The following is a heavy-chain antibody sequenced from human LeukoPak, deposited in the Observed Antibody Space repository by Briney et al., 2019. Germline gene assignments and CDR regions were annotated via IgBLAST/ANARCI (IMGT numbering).Heavy chain of an antibody. V-gene: IGHV3-30-3*02. CDR1: GFTFSSYA. CDR3: AKQTLHSGWLYYFDY. CDR2: ISYDGSNK. D-gene: IGHD6-19*01. Sequence: GGSLRLSCAASGFTFSSYAMHWVRQAPGKGLEWVAVISYDGSNKYYADSVKGRFTISRDNSKNTLYLQMNSLRAEDTAVYYCAKQTLHSGWLYYFDYWGQGTLVTVSS. J-gene: IGHJ4*02.